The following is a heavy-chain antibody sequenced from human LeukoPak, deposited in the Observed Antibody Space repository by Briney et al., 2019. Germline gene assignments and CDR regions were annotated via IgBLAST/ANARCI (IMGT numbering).Heavy chain of an antibody. Sequence: GGSLRLSCVASGFTFSSYSMNWVRQAPGKGLECVSSISSSSNFIYHADSVKGRFTISRDNSKNTLYLQMNSLRAEDTAVYYCARDRATTSVDYWGQGTLVTVSS. CDR3: ARDRATTSVDY. CDR1: GFTFSSYS. V-gene: IGHV3-21*01. D-gene: IGHD1-26*01. CDR2: ISSSSNFI. J-gene: IGHJ4*02.